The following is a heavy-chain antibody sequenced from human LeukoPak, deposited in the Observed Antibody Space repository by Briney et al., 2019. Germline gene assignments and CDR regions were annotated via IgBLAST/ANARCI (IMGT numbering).Heavy chain of an antibody. CDR1: GGTFSSYA. Sequence: SVKVSCKASGGTFSSYAISWVRQAPGQGLEWMGGIIPIFGTANYAQKFQGRVTITTDESTSTAYMELSSLRSEDTAVYYCATYTNLYDFWSGQLDYWGQGTLVTVSS. J-gene: IGHJ4*02. CDR3: ATYTNLYDFWSGQLDY. CDR2: IIPIFGTA. D-gene: IGHD3-3*01. V-gene: IGHV1-69*05.